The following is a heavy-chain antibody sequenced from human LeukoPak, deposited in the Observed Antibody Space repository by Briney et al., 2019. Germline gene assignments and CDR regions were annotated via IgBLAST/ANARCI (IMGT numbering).Heavy chain of an antibody. CDR3: AREMGARAWFDP. J-gene: IGHJ5*02. CDR2: IGAFNGYT. Sequence: ASVKVSCKATGDTSTNYAIVWERQAPGQGLEWMGWIGAFNGYTNYAQKLQGRVTLTTDTSTSTVYMHLRSLRPDDTAVYYCAREMGARAWFDPWGQGTLVTVSS. V-gene: IGHV1-18*01. D-gene: IGHD3-16*01. CDR1: GDTSTNYA.